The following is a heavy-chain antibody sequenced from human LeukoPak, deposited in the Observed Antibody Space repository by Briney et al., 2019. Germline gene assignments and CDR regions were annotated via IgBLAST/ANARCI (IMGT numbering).Heavy chain of an antibody. CDR2: ISGSGGST. Sequence: GGSLRLSCAAAGFTFSSYAMSWLRQAPGKGLEWVSGISGSGGSTYYVDSVKGRFTISRDNSKNTLYLQMNSLRAEDTAVYYCAKGHSSGWSHNFDYWGQGTLVTVSP. D-gene: IGHD6-19*01. V-gene: IGHV3-23*01. CDR3: AKGHSSGWSHNFDY. CDR1: GFTFSSYA. J-gene: IGHJ4*02.